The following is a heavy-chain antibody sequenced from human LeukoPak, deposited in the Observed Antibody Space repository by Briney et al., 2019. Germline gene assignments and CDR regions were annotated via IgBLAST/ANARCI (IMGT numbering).Heavy chain of an antibody. D-gene: IGHD5-24*01. CDR3: ARAGWTGMATIKVLYY. CDR1: GYTFTGYY. J-gene: IGHJ4*02. V-gene: IGHV1-2*02. CDR2: INPNSGGT. Sequence: ASVKVSCKASGYTFTGYYMHWVRQAPGQGLEWMGWINPNSGGTNYAQKFQGRVTMTRDTSISTAYMELSRLRSDDTAVYYCARAGWTGMATIKVLYYWGQGTLVTVSS.